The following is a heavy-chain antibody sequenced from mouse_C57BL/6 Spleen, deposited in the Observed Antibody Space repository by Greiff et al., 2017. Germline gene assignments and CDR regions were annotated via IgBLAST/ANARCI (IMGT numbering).Heavy chain of an antibody. J-gene: IGHJ4*01. CDR1: GFSFNTYA. D-gene: IGHD1-2*01. CDR3: VRTAYYYAMDY. V-gene: IGHV10-1*01. CDR2: IRSKSNNYAT. Sequence: DVMLVESGGGLVQPKGSLKLSCAASGFSFNTYAMNWVRQAPGKGLEWVARIRSKSNNYATYYADSVKDGFTISRDDSESMLYLQMNNLKTEDTAMYYCVRTAYYYAMDYWGQGTSVTVSS.